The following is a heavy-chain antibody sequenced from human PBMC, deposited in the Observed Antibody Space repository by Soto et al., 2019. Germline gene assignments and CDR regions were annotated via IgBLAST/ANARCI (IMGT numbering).Heavy chain of an antibody. D-gene: IGHD3-10*01. CDR3: ARVVGFAWFGEETDY. CDR2: INHSGST. J-gene: IGHJ4*02. CDR1: GGSFSGYY. Sequence: SETLSLTCAVYGGSFSGYYWSWIRQPPGKGLEWIGEINHSGSTNYNPSLKSRVTISVDTSKNQFSLKLSSVTAADTAVYYCARVVGFAWFGEETDYWGQGTLVTVSS. V-gene: IGHV4-34*01.